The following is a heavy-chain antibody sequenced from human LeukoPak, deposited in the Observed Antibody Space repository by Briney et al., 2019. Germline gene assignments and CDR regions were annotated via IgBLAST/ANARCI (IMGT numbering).Heavy chain of an antibody. J-gene: IGHJ6*03. Sequence: PSETLSLTCTVSGASISSYYWSWLRQPPGKGLEWIGYIYGRGSTNYNPSLKSRITISLDTSKNQFSLKLNSVTAADTAVYYCARLKFYDSTGYSPGHYMDVWGKGTTVTVSS. CDR2: IYGRGST. CDR3: ARLKFYDSTGYSPGHYMDV. D-gene: IGHD3-22*01. CDR1: GASISSYY. V-gene: IGHV4-59*12.